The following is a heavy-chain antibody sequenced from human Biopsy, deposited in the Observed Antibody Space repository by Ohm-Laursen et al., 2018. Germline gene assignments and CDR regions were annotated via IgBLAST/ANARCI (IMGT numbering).Heavy chain of an antibody. CDR1: GDSVTKYY. Sequence: SETLSLTCTVSGDSVTKYYWSWIRHHPGKGLEWIGNIFYSANTYYNPSLKSRVTISVDTSKKQLSLKVRSVTAADTAVYYCAGGEYSSSIFDHWGQGTLVTVSS. V-gene: IGHV4-59*06. J-gene: IGHJ4*02. CDR3: AGGEYSSSIFDH. D-gene: IGHD6-6*01. CDR2: IFYSANT.